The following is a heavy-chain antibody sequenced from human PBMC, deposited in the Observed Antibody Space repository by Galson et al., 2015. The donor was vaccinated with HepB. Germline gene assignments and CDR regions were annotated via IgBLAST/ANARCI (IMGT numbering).Heavy chain of an antibody. V-gene: IGHV1-18*01. CDR2: ISAYNGNT. D-gene: IGHD1-20*01. Sequence: SVKVSCKASGYTFTSYGISWVRQAPGQGLEWMGWISAYNGNTNYIQKLQGRLTMTTDTSTSTAYMELRSLRSDDTAVYYCARDSAGITGIGIIDPWGQGTLVTVSP. J-gene: IGHJ5*02. CDR1: GYTFTSYG. CDR3: ARDSAGITGIGIIDP.